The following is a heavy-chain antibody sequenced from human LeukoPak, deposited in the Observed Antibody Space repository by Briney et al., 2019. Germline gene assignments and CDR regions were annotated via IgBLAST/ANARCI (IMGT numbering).Heavy chain of an antibody. J-gene: IGHJ4*02. CDR2: IYYSGST. V-gene: IGHV4-31*03. CDR3: ARRPITILGIEGGGFDY. CDR1: GGSISSGGYY. D-gene: IGHD3-9*01. Sequence: SETLSLTCTVSGGSISSGGYYWSWIRQHPGKGLEWIGYIYYSGSTYYNPSLKSRVTISVDTSKNQFSLKLSSVTAADTAVYYCARRPITILGIEGGGFDYWGQGTLVTVSS.